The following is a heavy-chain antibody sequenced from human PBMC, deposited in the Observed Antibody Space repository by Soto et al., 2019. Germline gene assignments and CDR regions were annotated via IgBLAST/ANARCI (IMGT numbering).Heavy chain of an antibody. CDR1: GFSLTTSGVG. CDR3: AHRVLRTVFGLVTTTAIYFDF. V-gene: IGHV2-5*02. J-gene: IGHJ4*02. CDR2: IYLDDDK. D-gene: IGHD3-3*01. Sequence: QITLNESGPTVVRPTETLTLTCRFSGFSLTTSGVGVGWIRQSPGQAPEWLALIYLDDDKRYSASLKSRLTITKDTSKNQVVLTVSDLDPTDTATYYCAHRVLRTVFGLVTTTAIYFDFWGQGTPVAVSS.